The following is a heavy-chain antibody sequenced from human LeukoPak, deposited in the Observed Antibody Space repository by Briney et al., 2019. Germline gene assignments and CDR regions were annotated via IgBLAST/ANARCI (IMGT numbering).Heavy chain of an antibody. D-gene: IGHD7-27*01. CDR2: ISYDGSNK. V-gene: IGHV3-30*18. CDR3: AKELLVGTAFDI. J-gene: IGHJ3*02. Sequence: QSGGSLRLSCAVSGFTFSSYGMHWVRQAPGKGLEWVAVISYDGSNKYYADSVKGRFTISRDNAKNSLFLQMNSLRAEDMAVYYCAKELLVGTAFDIWGQGTMVTVSS. CDR1: GFTFSSYG.